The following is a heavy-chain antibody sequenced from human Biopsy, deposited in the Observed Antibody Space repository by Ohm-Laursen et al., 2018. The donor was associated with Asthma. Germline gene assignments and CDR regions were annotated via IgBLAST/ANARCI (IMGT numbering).Heavy chain of an antibody. CDR1: GGSFTHYF. J-gene: IGHJ1*01. CDR2: INYRGDT. V-gene: IGHV4-34*01. D-gene: IGHD6-19*01. Sequence: SDTLSLTCALSGGSFTHYFWMWIRQPPGKGLEWIGEINYRGDTNYNPSLESRVSISVDTSPYHFSLRLNSVTAADTAVYYCVRGEEVAGTYIKDWDQGTLVTVSS. CDR3: VRGEEVAGTYIKD.